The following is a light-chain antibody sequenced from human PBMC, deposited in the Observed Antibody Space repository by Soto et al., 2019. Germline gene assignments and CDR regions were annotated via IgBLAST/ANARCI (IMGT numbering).Light chain of an antibody. J-gene: IGKJ2*01. CDR2: VAS. V-gene: IGKV1-39*01. Sequence: DIQMTQSPSSLSAYVGDRVTITCRASQTISRSLHRYQQRPGKGPKLLIYVASTLESGVPSRFSGSGSGTDFTLTISGLQPEDSATYYCQQSDSTPFTFGQGTKVEI. CDR3: QQSDSTPFT. CDR1: QTISRS.